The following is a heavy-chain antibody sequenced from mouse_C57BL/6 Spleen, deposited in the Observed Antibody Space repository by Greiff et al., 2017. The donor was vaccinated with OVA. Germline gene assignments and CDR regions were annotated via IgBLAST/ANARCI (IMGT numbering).Heavy chain of an antibody. J-gene: IGHJ2*01. CDR1: GFNIKDDY. V-gene: IGHV14-4*01. CDR2: IDPENGDT. Sequence: EVQLQQSGAELVRPGASVKLSCTASGFNIKDDYMHWVKQRPEQGLEWIGWIDPENGDTEYASKFQGKATITADNSSNTASLQLSSLTSEDTAVYYCTTGDGLPGDYWGQGTTLTVSS. CDR3: TTGDGLPGDY. D-gene: IGHD2-10*01.